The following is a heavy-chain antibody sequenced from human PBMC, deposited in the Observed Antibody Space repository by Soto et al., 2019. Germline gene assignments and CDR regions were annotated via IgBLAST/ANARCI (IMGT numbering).Heavy chain of an antibody. V-gene: IGHV3-49*04. D-gene: IGHD3-22*01. Sequence: GSLRLYGTASGFTFGDYSMCWVRQAPGKGLDWVGFIRSNTYGVTTEYAASVKGRFTISRDDSKSIAYLQMNSLKTEDTAVYYCSRPETFYYDSSDYSALDHWGQGTLVTVSS. CDR2: IRSNTYGVTT. CDR1: GFTFGDYS. CDR3: SRPETFYYDSSDYSALDH. J-gene: IGHJ4*02.